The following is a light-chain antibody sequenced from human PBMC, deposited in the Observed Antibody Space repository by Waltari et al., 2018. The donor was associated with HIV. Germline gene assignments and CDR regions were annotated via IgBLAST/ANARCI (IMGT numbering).Light chain of an antibody. J-gene: IGKJ2*01. CDR2: GAA. CDR1: QSLSNTN. CDR3: QQYNNWPPT. Sequence: EIVMTQSPATLSVSPGERATLSCRASQSLSNTNLAWYQQKPGQAPRLLIPGAATRATGIPARFSGSGSGTEFTLTISSLQSEDSAIYYCQQYNNWPPTFGQGARLEIQ. V-gene: IGKV3-15*01.